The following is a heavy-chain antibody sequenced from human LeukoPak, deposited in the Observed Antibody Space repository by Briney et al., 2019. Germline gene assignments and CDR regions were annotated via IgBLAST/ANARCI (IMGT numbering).Heavy chain of an antibody. CDR1: GYTFPSFG. D-gene: IGHD4-11*01. CDR3: AREVRAFDY. Sequence: ASVKVSCKASGYTFPSFGISWVRQAPGQGLEWMGWINTNTGNPTYAQGFTGRFVFSLDTSVSTAYLQISSLKAEDTAVYYCAREVRAFDYWGQGTLVTVSS. CDR2: INTNTGNP. J-gene: IGHJ4*02. V-gene: IGHV7-4-1*02.